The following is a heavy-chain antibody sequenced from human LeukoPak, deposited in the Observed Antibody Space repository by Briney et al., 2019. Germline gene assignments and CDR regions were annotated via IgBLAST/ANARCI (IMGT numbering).Heavy chain of an antibody. CDR3: AKDRYYGSGSYFYFDY. D-gene: IGHD3-10*01. J-gene: IGHJ4*02. Sequence: PGGSLRLSCAASGFTFSSYAMSWVRQAPGKGLEWVSAISGGGGSTYYADSVKGRFTISRDNSKNTLYLQMNSLRAEDTAVYYCAKDRYYGSGSYFYFDYWGQGTLVTVSS. CDR2: ISGGGGST. V-gene: IGHV3-23*01. CDR1: GFTFSSYA.